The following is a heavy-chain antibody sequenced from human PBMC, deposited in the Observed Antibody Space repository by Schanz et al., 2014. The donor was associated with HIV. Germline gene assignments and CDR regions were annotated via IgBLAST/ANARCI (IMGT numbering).Heavy chain of an antibody. CDR1: GGTFINYA. Sequence: QVQLVQSGAEVKKPGSSVKVFCRASGGTFINYAFSWVRQAPGQGLEWMGGIIPLFGTSNYAQKFQGRATITADESTSTAYMELSSLRSEDTAVYYCAKDSFGSKGILTGYLDYWGQGTLVTVSS. J-gene: IGHJ4*02. V-gene: IGHV1-69*01. CDR2: IIPLFGTS. CDR3: AKDSFGSKGILTGYLDY. D-gene: IGHD3-9*01.